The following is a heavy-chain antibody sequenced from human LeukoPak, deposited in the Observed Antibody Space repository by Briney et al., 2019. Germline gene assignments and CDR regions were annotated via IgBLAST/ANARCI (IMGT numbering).Heavy chain of an antibody. J-gene: IGHJ5*02. Sequence: APVTVSCKASGYTFTGYYMHWVRQAPGEGLEWMGWINPNSGGTNYAQKFQGRVTMTRDTSISTAYMELSRLRSDDTAVYYCARDLDNWFDPWGPGTLVTVSS. V-gene: IGHV1-2*02. CDR1: GYTFTGYY. CDR2: INPNSGGT. CDR3: ARDLDNWFDP.